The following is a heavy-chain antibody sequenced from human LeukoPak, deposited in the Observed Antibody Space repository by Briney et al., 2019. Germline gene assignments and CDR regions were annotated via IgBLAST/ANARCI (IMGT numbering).Heavy chain of an antibody. CDR3: ASSGSYRFDY. V-gene: IGHV3-48*02. CDR1: GFTFSSCS. D-gene: IGHD1-26*01. J-gene: IGHJ4*02. CDR2: VTASGTAM. Sequence: GGSLRLSCAASGFTFSSCSMNWVRQAPGKGLEWVSHVTASGTAMFYADSVKGRFTISRDNAKNSLYLQMNSLRDEDTAVYYCASSGSYRFDYWGQGTLVTVSS.